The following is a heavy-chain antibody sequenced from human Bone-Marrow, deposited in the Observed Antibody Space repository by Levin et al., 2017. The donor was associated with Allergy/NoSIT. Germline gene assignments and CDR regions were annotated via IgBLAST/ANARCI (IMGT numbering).Heavy chain of an antibody. CDR2: ISYDGGHK. CDR1: GLTFSAFG. D-gene: IGHD1-26*01. Sequence: PGGSLRLSCAASGLTFSAFGMHWVRQAPGRGLEWVAVISYDGGHKFYADSVKGRFTISRDNSKNTHYLQMNSLRAEDTAVYYCTRDRGEWGQFYFDYWGQGILVTVSS. V-gene: IGHV3-33*01. CDR3: TRDRGEWGQFYFDY. J-gene: IGHJ4*02.